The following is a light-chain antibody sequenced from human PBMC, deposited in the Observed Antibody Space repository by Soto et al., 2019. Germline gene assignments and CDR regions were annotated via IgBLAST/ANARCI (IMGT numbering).Light chain of an antibody. V-gene: IGKV1-5*02. J-gene: IGKJ5*01. CDR2: DAS. Sequence: IQMTQSPSTLSASVGDRVTIICRASPSISSWLAWYQQKPGKAPKLLIHDASTLESGVPSRFSGSGSGTDFTLTISRLEPEDFAVYYCQQYGSSFTFGQGTRLEIK. CDR1: PSISSW. CDR3: QQYGSSFT.